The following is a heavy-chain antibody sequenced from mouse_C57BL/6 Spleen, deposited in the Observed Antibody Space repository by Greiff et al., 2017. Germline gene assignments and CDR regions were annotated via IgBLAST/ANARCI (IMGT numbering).Heavy chain of an antibody. CDR3: ARSPAQATGFAY. D-gene: IGHD3-2*02. CDR2: IYPGAGGT. CDR1: GYAFSSSW. J-gene: IGHJ3*01. Sequence: VQLQQSGPELVKPGASVTISCKASGYAFSSSWMNWVRQRPGKGREWIGRIYPGAGGTNYNGKFKGKATLTADKSSSTAYMQLSSLTSEDSAVYFCARSPAQATGFAYWGQGTLVTVSA. V-gene: IGHV1-82*01.